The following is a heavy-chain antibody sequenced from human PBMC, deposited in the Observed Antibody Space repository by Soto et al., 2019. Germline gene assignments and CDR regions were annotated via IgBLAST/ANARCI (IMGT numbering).Heavy chain of an antibody. Sequence: QVQLVQCGAEVKKPEASVKVSCKASGYTFTTYGMSWVRQAPGQGLDWMGWISTYNGNTKYAERLQGRVTMTTDTTTSTAYMELRSLRSDDTAVYYCARGPTDYYDNSGNYFLDYWGQGTLVTVSS. D-gene: IGHD3-22*01. CDR1: GYTFTTYG. V-gene: IGHV1-18*01. CDR3: ARGPTDYYDNSGNYFLDY. J-gene: IGHJ4*02. CDR2: ISTYNGNT.